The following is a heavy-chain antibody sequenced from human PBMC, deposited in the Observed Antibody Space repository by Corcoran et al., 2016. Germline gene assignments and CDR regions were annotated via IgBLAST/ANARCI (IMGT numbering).Heavy chain of an antibody. Sequence: QVQLVQSGAEVETPEASMKVSSKASGYTITSYYMPWGRPAPGQGVEGMGIIDPSDGSTSYAQKFQARVTMTRDTSTSIVYMELRSLASDDTVVYYCARGDGYNRPFDYWGQGTLVTVSS. CDR2: IDPSDGST. CDR3: ARGDGYNRPFDY. V-gene: IGHV1-46*01. CDR1: GYTITSYY. J-gene: IGHJ4*02. D-gene: IGHD5-12*01.